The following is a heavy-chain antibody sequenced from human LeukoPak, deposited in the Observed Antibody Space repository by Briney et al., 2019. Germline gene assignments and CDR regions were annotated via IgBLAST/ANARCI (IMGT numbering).Heavy chain of an antibody. D-gene: IGHD6-19*01. CDR1: GYSFTTYW. CDR2: IYPDDSDT. V-gene: IGHV5-51*01. CDR3: ARLRGSGWSFDF. Sequence: GESLQISCKGSGYSFTTYWIAWVRQMPGKGLEWMGFIYPDDSDTRYSPSFQGQVTISADKSINTASLQWDSLKASDTAMYYCARLRGSGWSFDFWGQGTLVTVSS. J-gene: IGHJ4*02.